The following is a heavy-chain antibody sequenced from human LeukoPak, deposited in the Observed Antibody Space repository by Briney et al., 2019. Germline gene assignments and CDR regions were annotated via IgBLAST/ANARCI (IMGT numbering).Heavy chain of an antibody. J-gene: IGHJ6*03. CDR3: ASDSISERAYYIDV. CDR1: GYTFTAYY. V-gene: IGHV1-2*02. CDR2: INPNSGGT. D-gene: IGHD1-14*01. Sequence: ASVKVSCKGSGYTFTAYYMHWVRQAPGQGLEWMGWINPNSGGTNFAQKFQDRVTMTRDTSISTAYMELSRLRSDDTAVYYCASDSISERAYYIDVWGKGTTVTVSS.